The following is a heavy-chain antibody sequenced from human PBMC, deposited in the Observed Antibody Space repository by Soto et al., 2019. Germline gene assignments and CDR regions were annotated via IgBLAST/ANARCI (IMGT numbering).Heavy chain of an antibody. CDR1: GFSFDKYA. CDR3: ARRTSFLGAFDY. D-gene: IGHD3-16*02. V-gene: IGHV3-23*01. CDR2: VAAGGGHT. Sequence: GGSLRISCVASGFSFDKYAMAWVRQAPGKGLEWVSHVAAGGGHTYYAESVKGRFTISRDNSKNTLFLQINTLRADDTAIYFCARRTSFLGAFDYWGQGVLVTVSS. J-gene: IGHJ4*02.